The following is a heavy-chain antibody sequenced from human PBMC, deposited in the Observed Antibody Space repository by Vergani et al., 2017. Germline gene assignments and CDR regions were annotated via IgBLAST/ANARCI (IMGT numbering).Heavy chain of an antibody. CDR2: ISDNGGRT. V-gene: IGHV3-23*01. D-gene: IGHD5-12*01. J-gene: IGHJ4*02. CDR1: GFTFRNYA. Sequence: EVQLLESGGGLAQPGGSLRLSCAASGFTFRNYAMTWVRQAPGKGLEWVSIISDNGGRTYYADSVTGRFTISRDNSKNTLFLQLKTLRAEDTGVYYCAKDYNIMGALHYWGQGTLVAVS. CDR3: AKDYNIMGALHY.